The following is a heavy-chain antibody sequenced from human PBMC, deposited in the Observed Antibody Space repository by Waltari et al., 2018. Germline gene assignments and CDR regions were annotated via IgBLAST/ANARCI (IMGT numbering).Heavy chain of an antibody. CDR1: GYTFPSYA. V-gene: IGHV1-3*01. Sequence: VQLVQSGAEVKKPWASVKVSCQASGYTFPSYAMHLVRQAPGQTLAWVGWINAGNGNTKYSQKCQGRVTITRDTSASTAYMELSSLRSEDTAVYYCARDSPAQSIRVLEWSYYYYYGMDVWGQGTTVTVSS. CDR3: ARDSPAQSIRVLEWSYYYYYGMDV. J-gene: IGHJ6*02. D-gene: IGHD3-3*01. CDR2: INAGNGNT.